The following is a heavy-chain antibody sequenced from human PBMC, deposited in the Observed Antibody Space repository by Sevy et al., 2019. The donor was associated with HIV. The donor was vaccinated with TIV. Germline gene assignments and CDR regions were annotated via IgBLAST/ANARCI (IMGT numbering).Heavy chain of an antibody. J-gene: IGHJ4*02. D-gene: IGHD6-19*01. Sequence: GESLKISCAASGFTFSDYYMSWIRQAPGKGLEWVSYISNSGGTTYYADSVKGRFTISRDNAKNSLYLQMNSLRAEDTAVYYCARITGWRSDYWGQGTLVTVSS. CDR2: ISNSGGTT. V-gene: IGHV3-11*04. CDR1: GFTFSDYY. CDR3: ARITGWRSDY.